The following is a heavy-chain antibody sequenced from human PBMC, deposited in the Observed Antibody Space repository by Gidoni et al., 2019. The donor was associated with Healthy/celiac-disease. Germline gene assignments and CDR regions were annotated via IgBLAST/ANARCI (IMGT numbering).Heavy chain of an antibody. J-gene: IGHJ6*02. CDR3: ARDPGYYDSSGYYHQDYYYYYGMDV. CDR1: GGPISSYY. V-gene: IGHV4-59*01. D-gene: IGHD3-22*01. Sequence: QVQLQESAPGLVKPSETLSLTCTVSGGPISSYYWSWIRQPPGKGLEWIGYIYYRGSTNYNPSLKSRVTISVDTSKNQFSLKLSSVTAADTAVYYCARDPGYYDSSGYYHQDYYYYYGMDVWGQGTTVTVSS. CDR2: IYYRGST.